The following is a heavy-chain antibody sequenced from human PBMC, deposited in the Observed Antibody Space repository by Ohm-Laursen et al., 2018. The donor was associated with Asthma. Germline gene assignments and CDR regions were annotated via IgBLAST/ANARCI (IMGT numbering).Heavy chain of an antibody. Sequence: SLRLSCTASGFTFSSYGMHWVRQAPGKGLEWVAVISYDGSNKYYADSVKGRFTTSRDNAKNLVFLQMNDVRAEDTALYYCARIGPEWELPGREYSVHHWGQGTLVTVSS. D-gene: IGHD1-26*01. CDR2: ISYDGSNK. CDR1: GFTFSSYG. V-gene: IGHV3-30*03. CDR3: ARIGPEWELPGREYSVHH. J-gene: IGHJ1*01.